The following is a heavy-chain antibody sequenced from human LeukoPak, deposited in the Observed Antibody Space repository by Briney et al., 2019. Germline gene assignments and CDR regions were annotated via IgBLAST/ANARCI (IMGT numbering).Heavy chain of an antibody. J-gene: IGHJ4*02. Sequence: HPGGSLRLSCAVSGFTFSAYGMHWVRQAPGKGLEWVAIISYDGINKYYPDSVKGRFTISRDNSKNTLYLQMNSLRAEDTAVYYCAKDTRDDHHSDYWGQGTLVTASS. D-gene: IGHD1-14*01. CDR3: AKDTRDDHHSDY. V-gene: IGHV3-30*18. CDR1: GFTFSAYG. CDR2: ISYDGINK.